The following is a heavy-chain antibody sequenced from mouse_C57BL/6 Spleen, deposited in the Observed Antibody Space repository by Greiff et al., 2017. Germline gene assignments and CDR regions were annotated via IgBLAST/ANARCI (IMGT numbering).Heavy chain of an antibody. D-gene: IGHD4-1*01. CDR2: IEPNSGGT. J-gene: IGHJ4*01. CDR1: GYTFTSYW. CDR3: AGRDWEGAKGY. V-gene: IGHV1-72*01. Sequence: QVQLQQPGAELVKPGASVTLSCKASGYTFTSYWMHWVKQRPGRGLEWIGRIEPNSGGTKYNEKFKSKATLTVDTPSSTAYMQLSSLTSEDSAVYYCAGRDWEGAKGYWGQGASVTVAS.